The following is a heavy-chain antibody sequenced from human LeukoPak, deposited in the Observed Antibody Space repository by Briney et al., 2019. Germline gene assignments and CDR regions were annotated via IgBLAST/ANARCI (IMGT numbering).Heavy chain of an antibody. D-gene: IGHD3-10*01. CDR1: GFTFSSYA. V-gene: IGHV3-23*01. CDR2: ISGSGGST. Sequence: GGPLRHSCAASGFTFSSYAMSWVRQAPGKGLEWVSAISGSGGSTYYADSVKGRFTISRDNSKNTLYLQMNSLRAEDTAVYYCAKDIHSMVRRGRLDFWGQGTLVTVSS. J-gene: IGHJ4*02. CDR3: AKDIHSMVRRGRLDF.